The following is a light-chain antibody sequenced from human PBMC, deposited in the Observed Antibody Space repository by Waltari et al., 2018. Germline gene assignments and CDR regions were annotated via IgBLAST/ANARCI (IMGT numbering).Light chain of an antibody. CDR2: GGS. V-gene: IGKV3-20*01. CDR3: QQFGRSPLT. J-gene: IGKJ4*01. CDR1: QSVSSNY. Sequence: IVLTQSPATLSASPGERATLSCRASQSVSSNYLAWYQQRPGQAPRLLIYGGSSRATGIPDRFSGSGSGTEFTLTISRLEPEDFVVYYCQQFGRSPLTFGGGTKVDIK.